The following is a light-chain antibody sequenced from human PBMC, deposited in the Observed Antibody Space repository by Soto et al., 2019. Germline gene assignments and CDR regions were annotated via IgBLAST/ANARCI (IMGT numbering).Light chain of an antibody. CDR2: EGS. CDR1: SSDVGGYKF. V-gene: IGLV2-14*01. Sequence: QSALTQPASVSGSPGQSITISCTGTSSDVGGYKFVSWYQKHPGKAPKVIISEGSSRPSGVSNRFSGSKSGNTASQTISGLQAEDEADYYCSSYTSTSTLWLFGGGTKLTVL. J-gene: IGLJ3*02. CDR3: SSYTSTSTLWL.